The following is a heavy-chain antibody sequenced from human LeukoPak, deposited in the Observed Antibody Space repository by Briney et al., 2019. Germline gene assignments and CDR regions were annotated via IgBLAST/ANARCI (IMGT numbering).Heavy chain of an antibody. CDR3: AREGTAGTNLNWFDP. D-gene: IGHD1-1*01. V-gene: IGHV4-59*01. Sequence: SETLSLTCSVSGGFISSYYWSWIRQPPEKGLEWIGYISYSGSTNFNPSLKSRVTISVDTSKNQFSLKLSSVTAADTAVYYCAREGTAGTNLNWFDPWGQGTLVTVSS. J-gene: IGHJ5*02. CDR2: ISYSGST. CDR1: GGFISSYY.